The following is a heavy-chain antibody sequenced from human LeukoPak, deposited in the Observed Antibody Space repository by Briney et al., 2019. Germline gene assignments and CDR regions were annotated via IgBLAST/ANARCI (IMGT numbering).Heavy chain of an antibody. Sequence: GESLKISCKGSGYSFISYWIGWVRQMPGKGLEWMGIIYPGDSDTRYSPSFQGQVTISADKSISTAYLQWSSLKASDTAMYYCARGGIDTAMVTAERFDYWGQGDLVTVSS. CDR3: ARGGIDTAMVTAERFDY. V-gene: IGHV5-51*01. D-gene: IGHD5-18*01. CDR2: IYPGDSDT. J-gene: IGHJ4*02. CDR1: GYSFISYW.